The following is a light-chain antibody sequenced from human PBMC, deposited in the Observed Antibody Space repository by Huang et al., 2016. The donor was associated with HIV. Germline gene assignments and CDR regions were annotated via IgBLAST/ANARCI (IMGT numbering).Light chain of an antibody. V-gene: IGKV2-30*01. CDR1: ESLVYSDGNTY. Sequence: DVVMTQSPPSLPVTLGPPASISFRSSESLVYSDGNTYLNLFQQRPGQSQRGLIYKVSIRDFGVPDRFSGSGSGTNFTLKISRVEADDVGIYYCMQDSHWPPTFGPGTKVDFK. CDR2: KVS. J-gene: IGKJ3*01. CDR3: MQDSHWPPT.